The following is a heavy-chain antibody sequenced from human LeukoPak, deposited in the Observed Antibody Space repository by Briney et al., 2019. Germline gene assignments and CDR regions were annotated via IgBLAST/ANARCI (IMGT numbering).Heavy chain of an antibody. CDR1: GGTFSSYA. V-gene: IGHV1-69*05. Sequence: SVKVSCKASGGTFSSYAISWVRQAPGQGLEWMERIIPIFGTANYAQKFQGRVTITTDESTSIAYMELSSLRSEDTAVYYCAREMITMIDYYYMDVWGKGTTVTVSS. D-gene: IGHD3-22*01. CDR2: IIPIFGTA. CDR3: AREMITMIDYYYMDV. J-gene: IGHJ6*03.